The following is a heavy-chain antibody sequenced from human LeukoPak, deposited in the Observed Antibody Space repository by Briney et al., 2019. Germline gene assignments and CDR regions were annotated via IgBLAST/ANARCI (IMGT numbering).Heavy chain of an antibody. CDR3: ARQHDSYYYYYIDV. J-gene: IGHJ6*03. V-gene: IGHV4-38-2*01. CDR2: LYHSDSA. Sequence: SETLSLTCAVSGYSISNNYYWVWIRQPPGRGLEWIGSLYHSDSAYHNTSLRSRVSMSVDTSKNQFSLTLSFVTAADTAVYYCARQHDSYYYYYIDVWGSGTTVTVSS. CDR1: GYSISNNYY.